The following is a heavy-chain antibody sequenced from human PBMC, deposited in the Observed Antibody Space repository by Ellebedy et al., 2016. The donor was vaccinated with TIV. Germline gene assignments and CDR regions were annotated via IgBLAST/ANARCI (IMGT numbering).Heavy chain of an antibody. CDR1: GCSFSGYY. V-gene: IGHV4-34*01. CDR3: ARDAGETYYDFWSGYYPYYYMDV. CDR2: INHSGST. J-gene: IGHJ6*03. D-gene: IGHD3-3*01. Sequence: SETLSLXXAVYGCSFSGYYWSWIRQPPGKGLEWIGAINHSGSTNYNPSLKSRVTISVDTSKNQFSLKLSSVTAADTAVYYCARDAGETYYDFWSGYYPYYYMDVWGKGNTVTVSS.